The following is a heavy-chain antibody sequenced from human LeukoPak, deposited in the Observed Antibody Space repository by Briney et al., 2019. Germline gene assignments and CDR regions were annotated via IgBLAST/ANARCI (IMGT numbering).Heavy chain of an antibody. V-gene: IGHV4-38-2*02. Sequence: SETLSLTCTVSGYFISSGYYCGWIRQPPGKGLEWSGSIYHSGSTYYNPSLKSRVTKSVDTSKNQFSLKLSSVTAADTAVYYCARRAARINPGPVPSNDYWGQGTLVTVSS. D-gene: IGHD6-6*01. CDR3: ARRAARINPGPVPSNDY. CDR1: GYFISSGYY. CDR2: IYHSGST. J-gene: IGHJ4*02.